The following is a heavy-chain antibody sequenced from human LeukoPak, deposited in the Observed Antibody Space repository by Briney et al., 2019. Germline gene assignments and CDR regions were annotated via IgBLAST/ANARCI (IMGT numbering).Heavy chain of an antibody. CDR2: ISSSCSTI. D-gene: IGHD3-22*01. CDR3: ARTTYYYDSSGYYFRVSYFDY. Sequence: GGSLRLSCAASGFTFSSYEMNWVRQAPGKGLEWVSYISSSCSTIYYADSVKGRFTISRDNAKNSLYLQMNSLRAEDTAVYYCARTTYYYDSSGYYFRVSYFDYWGQGTLVTVSS. J-gene: IGHJ4*02. CDR1: GFTFSSYE. V-gene: IGHV3-48*03.